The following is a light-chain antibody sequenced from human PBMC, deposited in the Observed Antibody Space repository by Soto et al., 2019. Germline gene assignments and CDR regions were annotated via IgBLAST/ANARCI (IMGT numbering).Light chain of an antibody. CDR1: GSNIGSNS. V-gene: IGLV1-47*02. CDR2: SND. CDR3: ASWDDSLSGWV. Sequence: QSALTQPPSASGTPGQRVTISCSGSGSNIGSNSVSWYQQLPGTAPKLLIYSNDQRPSGVPDRFSGSKSGTSASLAISGLRSEDEADYYCASWDDSLSGWVFGGGTKLTVL. J-gene: IGLJ3*02.